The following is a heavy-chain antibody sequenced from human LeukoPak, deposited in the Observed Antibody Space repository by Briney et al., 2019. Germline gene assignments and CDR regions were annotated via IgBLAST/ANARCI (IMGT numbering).Heavy chain of an antibody. CDR1: GGSISSSSYY. CDR3: ARGYRSGGSCYSRGGYFDY. Sequence: SETLSLTCTVSGGSISSSSYYWGWIRQPPGKGLEWIGSIYYSGSTYYNPSLKSRVTISVDTSKNQFSLKLSSVTAADTAVYYCARGYRSGGSCYSRGGYFDYWGQGTLVTVSA. V-gene: IGHV4-39*01. CDR2: IYYSGST. D-gene: IGHD2-15*01. J-gene: IGHJ4*02.